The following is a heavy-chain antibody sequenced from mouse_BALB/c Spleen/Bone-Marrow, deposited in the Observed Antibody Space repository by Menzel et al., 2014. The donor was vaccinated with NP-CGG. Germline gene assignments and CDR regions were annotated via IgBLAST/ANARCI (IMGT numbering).Heavy chain of an antibody. J-gene: IGHJ1*01. CDR3: ALLGYYGYFYV. CDR2: INPDSSTI. CDR1: GFDFSRRW. D-gene: IGHD2-2*01. Sequence: EVQGVESGGGLVQPGGSLKLSCAASGFDFSRRWMSWVRQAPGKGLEWIGEINPDSSTINYPPSLKDKFIISRDNAKHTLFLQMSKVRSEDTALCYCALLGYYGYFYVWGAGTTVTVSS. V-gene: IGHV4-1*02.